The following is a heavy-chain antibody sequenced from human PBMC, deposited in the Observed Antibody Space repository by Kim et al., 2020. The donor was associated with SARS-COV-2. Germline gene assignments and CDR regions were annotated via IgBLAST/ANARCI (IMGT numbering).Heavy chain of an antibody. J-gene: IGHJ6*02. V-gene: IGHV3-30*02. D-gene: IGHD2-2*02. CDR3: AKEEYCSSTSCYNYYYGMDV. Sequence: RFTISRDNSKNTLYLQMNSLRAEDTAVYYCAKEEYCSSTSCYNYYYGMDVWGQGTTVTVSS.